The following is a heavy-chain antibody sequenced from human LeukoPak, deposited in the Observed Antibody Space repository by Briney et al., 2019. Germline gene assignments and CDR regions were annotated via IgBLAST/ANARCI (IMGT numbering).Heavy chain of an antibody. CDR3: ARDGGTFKYYYDSSGYPILYYFDY. CDR1: GFTFSSYA. D-gene: IGHD3-22*01. J-gene: IGHJ4*02. Sequence: GGSLRLSCAASGFTFSSYAMHWARQAPGKGLEWVAVISYDGSNKHYADSVKGRFTISRDNSKSTLYLQMNSLRAEDTAVYYCARDGGTFKYYYDSSGYPILYYFDYWGQGTLVTVSS. CDR2: ISYDGSNK. V-gene: IGHV3-30-3*01.